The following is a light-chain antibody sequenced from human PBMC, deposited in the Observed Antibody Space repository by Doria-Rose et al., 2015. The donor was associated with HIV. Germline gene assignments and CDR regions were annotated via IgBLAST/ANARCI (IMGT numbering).Light chain of an antibody. V-gene: IGLV1-40*02. Sequence: QSVVTQPPSVSGAPGQRVAISCTGSSSNIGAGFDVNWYQQFPGTAPKLLIHGNTNRPSEVPDRLSGSKSGTSASLAISGLRAEDEADYSCQSYDSRLSVYVFGTGTKVTVL. CDR1: SSNIGAGFD. J-gene: IGLJ1*01. CDR2: GNT. CDR3: QSYDSRLSVYV.